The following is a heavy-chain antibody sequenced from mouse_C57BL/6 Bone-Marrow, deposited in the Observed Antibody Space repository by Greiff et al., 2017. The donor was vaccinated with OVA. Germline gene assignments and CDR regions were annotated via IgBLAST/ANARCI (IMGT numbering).Heavy chain of an antibody. CDR1: GFNIKDDY. CDR2: IDPENGDT. CDR3: TTGTTVVEGY. D-gene: IGHD1-1*01. V-gene: IGHV14-4*01. Sequence: VQLQQSGAELVRPGASVKLSCTASGFNIKDDYMHWVKQRPEQGLEWIGWIDPENGDTEYASKFQGKATITADTSSNTAYLQPRRLTSEDTAVYYCTTGTTVVEGYWGKGTTLTVSS. J-gene: IGHJ2*01.